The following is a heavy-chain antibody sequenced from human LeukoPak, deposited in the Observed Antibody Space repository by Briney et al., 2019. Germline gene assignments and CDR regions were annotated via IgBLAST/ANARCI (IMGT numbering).Heavy chain of an antibody. CDR2: ISGSGDST. D-gene: IGHD5-12*01. V-gene: IGHV3-23*01. CDR3: AKDPLRGYLRNPVWFDP. Sequence: GGSLRLSCAASGLILSSYAMNWVRQAPGKGLEWVAVISGSGDSTKYADSVKGRFTISSDNSKNTLFLQMNRLRAEDTTLYYGAKDPLRGYLRNPVWFDPWGQGTLVTVSS. CDR1: GLILSSYA. J-gene: IGHJ5*02.